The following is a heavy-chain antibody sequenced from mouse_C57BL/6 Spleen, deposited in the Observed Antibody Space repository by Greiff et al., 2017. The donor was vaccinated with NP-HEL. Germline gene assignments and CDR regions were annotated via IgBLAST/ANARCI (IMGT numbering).Heavy chain of an antibody. CDR2: ISYDGSN. D-gene: IGHD2-5*01. CDR1: GYSITSGYY. Sequence: EVQLQESGPGLVKPSQSLSLTCSVTGYSITSGYYWNWIRQFPGNKLEWMGYISYDGSNNYNPSLKNRISITRDTSKNQFFLKLNSVTTEDTATYYCAREYYSNYYFDYWGQGTLSQSPQ. CDR3: AREYYSNYYFDY. V-gene: IGHV3-6*01. J-gene: IGHJ2*01.